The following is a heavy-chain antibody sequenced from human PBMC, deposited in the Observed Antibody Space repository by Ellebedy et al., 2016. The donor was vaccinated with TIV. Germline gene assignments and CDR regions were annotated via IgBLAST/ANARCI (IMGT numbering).Heavy chain of an antibody. CDR3: AKVMTGYRNAPDDF. J-gene: IGHJ4*02. CDR2: VSYTGAAT. D-gene: IGHD5-18*01. CDR1: GFTFSSYS. Sequence: GESLKISCAASGFTFSSYSMSWIRQAPGRGLEWVSTVSYTGAATYFADSVKGRFTISRDNSKNTLYLHMDSLRAADTAIYYCAKVMTGYRNAPDDFWGQGTLVTVSS. V-gene: IGHV3-23*01.